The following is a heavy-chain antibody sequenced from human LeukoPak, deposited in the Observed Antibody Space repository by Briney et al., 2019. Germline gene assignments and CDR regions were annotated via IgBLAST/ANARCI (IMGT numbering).Heavy chain of an antibody. V-gene: IGHV1-2*02. J-gene: IGHJ4*02. CDR2: INPNSGGT. D-gene: IGHD3-16*01. Sequence: ASVKVSCKASGYTFTGYYMHWVRQAPGQGLEWMGWINPNSGGTNYAQKCQGRVTMTMDASISAAYMELGRLTSDDTAVYYCARVRVGEDLDYWGQGTLVTVSS. CDR1: GYTFTGYY. CDR3: ARVRVGEDLDY.